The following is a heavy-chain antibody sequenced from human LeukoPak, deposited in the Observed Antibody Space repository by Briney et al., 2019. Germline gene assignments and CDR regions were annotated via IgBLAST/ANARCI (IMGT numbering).Heavy chain of an antibody. CDR1: GFTFSSYE. CDR2: ISSSGSTI. Sequence: GGALRLSCAASGFTFSSYEMNWVRQAPGKRLERVSYISSSGSTIYYADSVKGRFTISRDNAKNSLYLQMNSLRVEDTAVYYCARESRDAFDIWGQGTMVTVSS. J-gene: IGHJ3*02. V-gene: IGHV3-48*03. CDR3: ARESRDAFDI.